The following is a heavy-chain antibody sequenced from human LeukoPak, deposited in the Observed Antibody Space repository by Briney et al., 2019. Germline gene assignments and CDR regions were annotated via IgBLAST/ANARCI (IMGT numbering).Heavy chain of an antibody. J-gene: IGHJ6*03. CDR2: IIPILGIA. CDR1: GGTFSSYA. V-gene: IGHV1-69*04. D-gene: IGHD3-22*01. Sequence: SVKVSCKASGGTFSSYAISWVRQAPGQGLEWMGRIIPILGIANYAQKFQGRVTMTRDTSISTAYMELSRLRSDDTAVYYCARGPYYYDSSAYMDVWGKGTTVTVSS. CDR3: ARGPYYYDSSAYMDV.